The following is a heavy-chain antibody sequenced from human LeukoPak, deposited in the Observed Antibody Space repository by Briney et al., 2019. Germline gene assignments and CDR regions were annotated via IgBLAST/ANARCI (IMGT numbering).Heavy chain of an antibody. CDR1: GYTFTSYG. CDR3: ARETYYDFWSHYGMDV. D-gene: IGHD3-3*01. CDR2: ISAYNGNT. V-gene: IGHV1-18*01. Sequence: ASVKVSCKASGYTFTSYGISWVRQAPGQGLEWMGWISAYNGNTNYAQKLQGRVTMTTDTSTSTAYMELRSLISDDTAVYYCARETYYDFWSHYGMDVWGQGTTVTVSS. J-gene: IGHJ6*02.